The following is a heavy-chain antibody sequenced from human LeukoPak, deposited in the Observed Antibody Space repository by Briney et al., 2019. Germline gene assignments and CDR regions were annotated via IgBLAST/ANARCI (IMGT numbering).Heavy chain of an antibody. CDR1: GYTFSSYD. CDR3: ARGWVETSSWEEYFDY. J-gene: IGHJ4*02. D-gene: IGHD6-13*01. V-gene: IGHV1-8*01. Sequence: ASVKVSCKASGYTFSSYDINWVRRATGQGLEWMGWMNPNSGNTGYAQNFQGRVTMSRNTSISTAYMELSSLRSEDTAVYYCARGWVETSSWEEYFDYWGQGTLVTVSS. CDR2: MNPNSGNT.